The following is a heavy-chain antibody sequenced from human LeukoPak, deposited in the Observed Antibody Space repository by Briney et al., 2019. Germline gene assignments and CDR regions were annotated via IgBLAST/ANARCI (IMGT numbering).Heavy chain of an antibody. CDR3: ARGRVSSSTWYSTYYYHFYMDV. CDR2: VDHTGST. J-gene: IGHJ6*03. D-gene: IGHD1-1*01. Sequence: PSETLSLTCSVSDDSITMYYWTWIRQPPGKGLEWIGYVDHTGSTNFNPSLNGRVSISRDTTKNLFSLRLRSVTAADTAVYFCARGRVSSSTWYSTYYYHFYMDVWGKGTTVTVSS. CDR1: DDSITMYY. V-gene: IGHV4-59*01.